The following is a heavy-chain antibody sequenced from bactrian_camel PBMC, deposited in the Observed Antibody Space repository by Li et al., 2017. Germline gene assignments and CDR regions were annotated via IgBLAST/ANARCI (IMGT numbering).Heavy chain of an antibody. Sequence: HVQLVESGGGSVQTGGSLRLSCAASEGAYRKYYMGWLRQAPGEERQGVAAIESDGTTDYADSVKGRFTISQDTAKNTVYLQMNSLKPEDTAVYYCAKETVPYGGYNYWGQGTQVTVS. CDR3: AKETVPYGGYNY. D-gene: IGHD2*01. V-gene: IGHV3S53*01. J-gene: IGHJ4*01. CDR1: EGAYRKYY. CDR2: IESDGTT.